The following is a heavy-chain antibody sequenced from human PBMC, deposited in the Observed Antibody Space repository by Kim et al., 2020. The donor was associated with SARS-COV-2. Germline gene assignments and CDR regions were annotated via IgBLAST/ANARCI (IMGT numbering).Heavy chain of an antibody. CDR2: IYYSGST. CDR3: ARGSPITMIVDY. CDR1: GGSISSYY. D-gene: IGHD3-22*01. Sequence: SETLSLTCTVSGGSISSYYWSWIRQPPGKGLEWIGYIYYSGSTNYNPSLKSRVTISVDTSKNQFSLKLSSVTAADTAVYYCARGSPITMIVDYWGQGTLVTVSS. J-gene: IGHJ4*02. V-gene: IGHV4-59*13.